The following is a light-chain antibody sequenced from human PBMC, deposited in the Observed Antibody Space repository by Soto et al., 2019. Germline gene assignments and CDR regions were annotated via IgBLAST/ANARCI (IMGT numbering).Light chain of an antibody. J-gene: IGLJ3*02. CDR1: SNDVGAYNS. V-gene: IGLV2-14*01. CDR3: SSFTSGSTVV. Sequence: QSALTQPASVSGSPGQSITISCTGTSNDVGAYNSVSWYQQHPGKAPKFMIYEVSNRPSGISNRFSGSKSGNTASLTISGLQPEDEADYYCSSFTSGSTVVFGGGTKVTVL. CDR2: EVS.